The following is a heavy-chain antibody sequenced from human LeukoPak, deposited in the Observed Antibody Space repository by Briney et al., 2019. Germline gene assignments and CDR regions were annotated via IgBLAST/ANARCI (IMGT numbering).Heavy chain of an antibody. J-gene: IGHJ6*02. CDR1: GGTFSSYA. D-gene: IGHD3-10*01. V-gene: IGHV1-69*13. CDR3: ARGKYYYGSGSISNYYYYYGMDV. Sequence: ASVKVSCTASGGTFSSYAISWVRQAPGQGLEWMGGIIPIFGTANYAQKFQGRVTITADESTSTAYMELSSLRSEDTAVYYCARGKYYYGSGSISNYYYYYGMDVWGQGTTVTVSS. CDR2: IIPIFGTA.